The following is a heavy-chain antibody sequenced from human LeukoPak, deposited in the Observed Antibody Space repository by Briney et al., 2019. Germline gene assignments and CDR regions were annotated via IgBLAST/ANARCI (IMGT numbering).Heavy chain of an antibody. CDR2: IIPILGIA. CDR1: GGTFSSYA. D-gene: IGHD4-17*01. CDR3: ARDYGDYPNWFDP. V-gene: IGHV1-69*04. Sequence: SVKVSCKAPGGTFSSYAISWVRQAPGQGLEWMGRIIPILGIANYAQKFQGRVTITADKSTSTAYMELSSLRSEDTAVYYCARDYGDYPNWFDPWGQGTLVTVSS. J-gene: IGHJ5*02.